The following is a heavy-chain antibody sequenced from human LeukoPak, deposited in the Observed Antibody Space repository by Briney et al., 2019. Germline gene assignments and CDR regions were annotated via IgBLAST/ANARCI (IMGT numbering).Heavy chain of an antibody. CDR2: IYYSGST. Sequence: PSETLSLTCTVSGGSISSYYWSWIRQPPGKGLEWIGYIYYSGSTNYNPSLKSRVTISVDTSKNQFSLKLSSVTAADTAVYYCARATYSSGWDYWGQGTLVTVSS. V-gene: IGHV4-59*01. J-gene: IGHJ4*02. D-gene: IGHD6-19*01. CDR1: GGSISSYY. CDR3: ARATYSSGWDY.